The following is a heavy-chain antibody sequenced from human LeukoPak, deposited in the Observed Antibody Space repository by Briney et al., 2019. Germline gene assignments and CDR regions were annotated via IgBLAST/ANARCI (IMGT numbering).Heavy chain of an antibody. CDR3: ARGEPAGEFDY. D-gene: IGHD2-2*01. J-gene: IGHJ4*02. Sequence: ASVKVSCKASGYTFTTFGISWGRQAPGQRLEWMGWISAYNGNTNYAQKLQGRVTMTTDTSTSTAYMELRSLRSDDTAVYYCARGEPAGEFDYWGQGTLVTVSS. CDR1: GYTFTTFG. V-gene: IGHV1-18*01. CDR2: ISAYNGNT.